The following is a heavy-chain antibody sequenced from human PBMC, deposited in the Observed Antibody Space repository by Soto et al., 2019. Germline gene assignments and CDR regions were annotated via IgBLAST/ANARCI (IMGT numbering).Heavy chain of an antibody. CDR3: ARDGESSSSRYYYYYGMDV. J-gene: IGHJ6*02. Sequence: GGSLRLSCAASGFTFSSYAMHWVRQAPGKGLEWVAVISYDGSNKYYADSVKGRFTISRDNSKNTLYLQMNSLRAEDTAVYYCARDGESSSSRYYYYYGMDVWGQGTTVTVSS. D-gene: IGHD6-6*01. CDR1: GFTFSSYA. CDR2: ISYDGSNK. V-gene: IGHV3-30-3*01.